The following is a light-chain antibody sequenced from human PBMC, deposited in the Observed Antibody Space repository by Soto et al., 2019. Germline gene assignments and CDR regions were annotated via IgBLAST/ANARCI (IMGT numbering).Light chain of an antibody. CDR1: SSDVGNYNL. V-gene: IGLV2-23*02. CDR3: CSYAGSSPLWV. CDR2: EVS. J-gene: IGLJ3*02. Sequence: QSALTQPASVSGSPGQSITISCTGTSSDVGNYNLVSWYQQHPGKAPKVMIYEVSKRPSGVSNRFSGSKSGNTASLTISGLQAEDEADYYCCSYAGSSPLWVFGGGTKLTVL.